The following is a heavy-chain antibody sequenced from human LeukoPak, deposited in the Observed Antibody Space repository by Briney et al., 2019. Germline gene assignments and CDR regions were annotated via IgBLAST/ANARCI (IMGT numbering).Heavy chain of an antibody. CDR2: IYYSGTT. J-gene: IGHJ4*02. CDR3: ARVGRTTSVDY. V-gene: IGHV4-59*01. Sequence: SETLSLTCTVSGGSISNYYWNWIRQPPGKGLEWIGYIYYSGTTNYNPSLKSRVSMSVDTSKSQFSLKLSSVTAADTAVYYCARVGRTTSVDYWGRGTLVTVSS. D-gene: IGHD2/OR15-2a*01. CDR1: GGSISNYY.